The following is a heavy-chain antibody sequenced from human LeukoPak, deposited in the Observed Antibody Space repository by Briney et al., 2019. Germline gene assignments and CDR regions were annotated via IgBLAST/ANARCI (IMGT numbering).Heavy chain of an antibody. V-gene: IGHV3-30*03. CDR1: GFTFSSYG. CDR3: ATIVRGVISSHDY. Sequence: GRSLRLSCAASGFTFSSYGMHWVRQAPGKGLEWVAVISYDGSNKYYADSVKGRFTISRDNSKNTLYLQMNSLRAEDTAVYYCATIVRGVISSHDYWGQGTLVTVSS. D-gene: IGHD3-10*01. CDR2: ISYDGSNK. J-gene: IGHJ4*02.